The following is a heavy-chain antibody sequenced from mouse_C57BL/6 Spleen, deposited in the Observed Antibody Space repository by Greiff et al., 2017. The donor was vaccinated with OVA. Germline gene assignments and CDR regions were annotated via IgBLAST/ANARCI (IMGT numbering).Heavy chain of an antibody. Sequence: EVMLVESEGGLVQPGSSMKLSCTASGFTFSDYYMAWVRQVPEKGLEWVANINYDGSSTYYLDSLKSRFIISRDNAKNILYLQMSSLKSEDTATYYCARGGSSGYAWLAYWGQGTLVTVSA. V-gene: IGHV5-16*01. CDR2: INYDGSST. D-gene: IGHD3-2*02. CDR1: GFTFSDYY. J-gene: IGHJ3*01. CDR3: ARGGSSGYAWLAY.